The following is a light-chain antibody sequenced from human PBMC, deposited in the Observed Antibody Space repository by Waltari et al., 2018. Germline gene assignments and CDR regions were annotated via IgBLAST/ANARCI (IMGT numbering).Light chain of an antibody. V-gene: IGLV2-14*01. CDR1: INYVGGYNA. J-gene: IGLJ2*01. CDR3: SSQSSNDVVL. Sequence: QSALTQPASVCGSPGQSVTILCAGTINYVGGYNAVLRNQEQPGQAPRVIIYDVSDRPSGVSDRFSGSKSSNTASLTISGLQAEDEADYYCSSQSSNDVVLFGGGTKLTVL. CDR2: DVS.